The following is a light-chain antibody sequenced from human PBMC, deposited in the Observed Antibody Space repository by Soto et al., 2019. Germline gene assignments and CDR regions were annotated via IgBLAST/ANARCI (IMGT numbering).Light chain of an antibody. CDR3: QQYNDWPWT. CDR2: SAS. V-gene: IGKV3-15*01. J-gene: IGKJ1*01. Sequence: EMVMTQSPATLSVSPGERITLSCRASQSVSRFLAWFQHKPGQAPRLLIYSASTRAIDIPDRFSGSGSGTEFTLTVSSLQSEDFAVYYCQQYNDWPWTFGQGTKVEMK. CDR1: QSVSRF.